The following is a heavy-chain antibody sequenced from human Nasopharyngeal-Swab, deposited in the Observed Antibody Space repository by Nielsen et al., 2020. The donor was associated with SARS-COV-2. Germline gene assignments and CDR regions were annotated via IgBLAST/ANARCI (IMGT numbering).Heavy chain of an antibody. CDR1: GGSFSGYY. CDR2: INHSGST. V-gene: IGHV4-34*01. J-gene: IGHJ4*02. D-gene: IGHD6-6*01. Sequence: SETLSLTCAVYGGSFSGYYRSWIRQPPGKGLEWIGEINHSGSTNYNPSLKSRVTISVDTSKNQFSLKLSSVTAADTAVYYCAREYSSSSALLDYWGQGTLVTVSS. CDR3: AREYSSSSALLDY.